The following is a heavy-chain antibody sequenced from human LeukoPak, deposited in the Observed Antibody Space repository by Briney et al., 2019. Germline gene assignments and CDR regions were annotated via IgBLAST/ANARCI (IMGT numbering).Heavy chain of an antibody. J-gene: IGHJ4*02. Sequence: GGSLRLSCAASGFTFSSYSMNWVRQAPGKGLEWVSSISSSSSYIYYADSVKGRFTISRDNAKNSLYLQMNSLRAEDTAVYYCARAPTGYSSSWGVLNYFDCWGQGTLVTVSS. D-gene: IGHD6-13*01. CDR3: ARAPTGYSSSWGVLNYFDC. V-gene: IGHV3-21*01. CDR1: GFTFSSYS. CDR2: ISSSSSYI.